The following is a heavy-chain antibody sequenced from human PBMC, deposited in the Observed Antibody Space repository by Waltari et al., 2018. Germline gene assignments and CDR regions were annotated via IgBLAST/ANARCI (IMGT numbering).Heavy chain of an antibody. CDR3: VRLEDCSGPGGNCYSGDSFALDV. Sequence: QVQLQQWGAGQLQPSETLSLTCAVYGGSFSGCYWGRIRQPPGKGLEWIGENNQKGNRNYNPSLRSRVTMLIDTSRSQFSLKVNSVTAADTAVYYCVRLEDCSGPGGNCYSGDSFALDVWGQGTTVTVSS. V-gene: IGHV4-34*02. CDR1: GGSFSGCY. J-gene: IGHJ6*02. D-gene: IGHD2-8*02. CDR2: NNQKGNR.